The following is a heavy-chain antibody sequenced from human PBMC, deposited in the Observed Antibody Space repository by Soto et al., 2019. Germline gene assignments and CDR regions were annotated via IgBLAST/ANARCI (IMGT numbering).Heavy chain of an antibody. CDR1: GYSFTSYW. Sequence: GESLKISCKGSGYSFTSYWIGWVRQMPGKGLEWMGIIYPGDSNTRYSPSFQGQVTISADKSISTAYLQWSSLKASDTAMYYYSRHGPRVAAAPFNWFDPWGQGTLVTVSS. CDR3: SRHGPRVAAAPFNWFDP. D-gene: IGHD2-15*01. J-gene: IGHJ5*02. V-gene: IGHV5-51*01. CDR2: IYPGDSNT.